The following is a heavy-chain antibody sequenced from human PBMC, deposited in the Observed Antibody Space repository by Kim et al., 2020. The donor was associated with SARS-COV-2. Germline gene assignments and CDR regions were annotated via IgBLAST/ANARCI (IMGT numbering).Heavy chain of an antibody. D-gene: IGHD2-15*01. CDR3: TTADRSILDY. Sequence: GGSLRLSCAATGFTFSNGWMSWVRQAPGRGLEWVGRIKSNTAGGTTDFAEPVKGRFTISRDDSKNTLYLLMNSLKTEDTAVYYCTTADRSILDYWGQGTL. CDR1: GFTFSNGW. CDR2: IKSNTAGGTT. J-gene: IGHJ4*02. V-gene: IGHV3-15*01.